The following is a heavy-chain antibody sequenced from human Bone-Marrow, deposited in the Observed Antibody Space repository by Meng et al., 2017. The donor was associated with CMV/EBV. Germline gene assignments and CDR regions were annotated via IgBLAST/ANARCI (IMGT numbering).Heavy chain of an antibody. CDR2: ISSSSSYI. CDR1: GFTFSSYS. J-gene: IGHJ6*02. D-gene: IGHD2-2*01. CDR3: ARGLTPSWGYYYGMDV. Sequence: GESLKISCAASGFTFSSYSMNWVRQAPGKGLEWVSSISSSSSYIYYADSVKGRFTISRDNAKNSLYLQMNSLRAEDTAVYYCARGLTPSWGYYYGMDVWGQGTTVTVPS. V-gene: IGHV3-21*01.